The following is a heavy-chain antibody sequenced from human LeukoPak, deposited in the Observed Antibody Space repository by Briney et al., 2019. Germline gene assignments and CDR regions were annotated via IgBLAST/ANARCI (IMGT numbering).Heavy chain of an antibody. CDR3: ARAPQSGSYPTRDDAFDI. CDR1: GDSVSSNSAA. J-gene: IGHJ3*02. D-gene: IGHD1-26*01. Sequence: SQTLSLTCAISGDSVSSNSAAWNWIRQSPSRGLEWLGRTYYRSKWYNDYAVSVKSRITINPDTSKNQFSLQLNSVTPEDTAVYYCARAPQSGSYPTRDDAFDIWGQGTMVTVSS. V-gene: IGHV6-1*01. CDR2: TYYRSKWYN.